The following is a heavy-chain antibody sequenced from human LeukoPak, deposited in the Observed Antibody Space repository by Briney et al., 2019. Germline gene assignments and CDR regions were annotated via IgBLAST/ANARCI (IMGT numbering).Heavy chain of an antibody. D-gene: IGHD3-10*01. V-gene: IGHV4-38-2*02. Sequence: PSETLSLTCTVSGYSISSGYYWGWIRQPPGKGLEWIGEINHSGSTNYNPSLKSRVTISVDTSKNQFSLKLSSVTAADTAVYYCARRRITMVRGLIPGFDYWGQGTLVTVSS. CDR2: INHSGST. CDR3: ARRRITMVRGLIPGFDY. CDR1: GYSISSGYY. J-gene: IGHJ4*02.